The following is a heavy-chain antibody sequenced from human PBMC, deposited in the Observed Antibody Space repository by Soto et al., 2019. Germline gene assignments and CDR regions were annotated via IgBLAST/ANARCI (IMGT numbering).Heavy chain of an antibody. CDR3: VLGYFDWLLPTLDYYGMDV. D-gene: IGHD3-9*01. Sequence: PGGSLRLSCAASGFTFSSYSMNWVRQAPGKGLEWVSSISSSSSYIYYADSVKGRFTISRDNAKNSLYLQMNSLRAEDTAVYYWVLGYFDWLLPTLDYYGMDVWGQGTTVTVSS. CDR1: GFTFSSYS. CDR2: ISSSSSYI. V-gene: IGHV3-21*01. J-gene: IGHJ6*02.